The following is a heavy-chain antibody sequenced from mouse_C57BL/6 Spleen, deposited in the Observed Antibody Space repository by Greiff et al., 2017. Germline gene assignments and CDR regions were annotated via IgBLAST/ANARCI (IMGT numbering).Heavy chain of an antibody. CDR1: GFSFNTYA. CDR3: VRQGGYYLYAMDY. CDR2: IRSKSNNYAT. D-gene: IGHD2-3*01. V-gene: IGHV10-1*01. J-gene: IGHJ4*01. Sequence: EVQVVESGGGLVQPKGSLKLSCAASGFSFNTYAMNWVRQAPGKGLEWVARIRSKSNNYATYYADSVKDRFTISRDDSESMLYLQMNNLKTEDTAMYYCVRQGGYYLYAMDYWGQGTSVTVSS.